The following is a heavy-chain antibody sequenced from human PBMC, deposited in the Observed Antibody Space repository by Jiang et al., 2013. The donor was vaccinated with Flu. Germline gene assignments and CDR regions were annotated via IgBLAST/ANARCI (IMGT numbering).Heavy chain of an antibody. CDR3: ARSAKRGFLEWLLLVANWFDP. D-gene: IGHD3-3*01. V-gene: IGHV7-4-1*02. CDR1: GYTFTSYA. Sequence: QSGSELKKPGASVKVSCKASGYTFTSYAMNWVRQAPGQGLEWMGWINTNTGNPTYAQGFTGRFVFSLDTSVSTAYLQISSLKAEDTAVYYCARSAKRGFLEWLLLVANWFDPWGQGTLVTVSS. CDR2: INTNTGNP. J-gene: IGHJ5*02.